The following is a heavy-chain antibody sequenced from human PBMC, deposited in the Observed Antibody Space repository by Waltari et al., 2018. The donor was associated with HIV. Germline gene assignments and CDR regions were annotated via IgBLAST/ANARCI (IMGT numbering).Heavy chain of an antibody. CDR1: GYTFTGYS. CDR2: INPNSGGT. CDR3: ARVPIVVAPFDY. D-gene: IGHD3-22*01. J-gene: IGHJ4*02. V-gene: IGHV1-2*02. Sequence: QVQLVQSGAEVTKPGASVQVSCKASGYTFTGYSLHWVRQAPGQGVEWMGWINPNSGGTNYAQKFQGRVTMTRDTSISTAYMELSRLRSDDTAVYYCARVPIVVAPFDYWGQGTLVTVSS.